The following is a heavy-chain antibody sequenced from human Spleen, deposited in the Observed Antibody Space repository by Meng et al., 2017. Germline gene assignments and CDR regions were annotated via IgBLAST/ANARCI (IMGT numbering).Heavy chain of an antibody. D-gene: IGHD3-10*01. Sequence: QGQLAELGPGLVKPSGALPVTCVVAGGSIRCYNRWGWVRQPREGGVWMRGVIHSGGTTNYTPSLKSRVTISVDKSKNHFSMQLSSVTAADTAVYYCATQVRGGLYYFDYWGQGTLVTVSS. V-gene: IGHV4-4*02. J-gene: IGHJ4*02. CDR3: ATQVRGGLYYFDY. CDR2: IHSGGTT. CDR1: GGSIRCYNR.